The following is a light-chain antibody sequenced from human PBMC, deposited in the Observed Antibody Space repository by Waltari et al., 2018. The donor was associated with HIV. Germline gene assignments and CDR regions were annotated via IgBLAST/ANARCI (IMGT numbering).Light chain of an antibody. CDR1: SSDVGSYNL. J-gene: IGLJ2*01. CDR3: CSYAGSSTHVV. V-gene: IGLV2-23*01. CDR2: EGS. Sequence: QSALTPPASVSGSPGQSITISCTGTSSDVGSYNLVSWYQHHPGKAPKFMIYEGSKRPSGVSNRFSGSKSGNTASLTISGLQAEDEADYYCCSYAGSSTHVVFGGGTKLTVL.